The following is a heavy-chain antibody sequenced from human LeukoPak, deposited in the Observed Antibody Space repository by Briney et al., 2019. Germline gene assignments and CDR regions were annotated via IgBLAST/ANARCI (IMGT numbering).Heavy chain of an antibody. V-gene: IGHV1-24*01. CDR1: GYTLTELS. D-gene: IGHD3-10*01. Sequence: ASVKVSCKVSGYTLTELSMHWVRQAPGKGLEWMGGFDPEDGETIYAQKFQGRVTITADESTSTAYMELSSLRSEDTAVYYCAGGSGSYYLNWFDPWGQGTLVTVSS. J-gene: IGHJ5*02. CDR2: FDPEDGET. CDR3: AGGSGSYYLNWFDP.